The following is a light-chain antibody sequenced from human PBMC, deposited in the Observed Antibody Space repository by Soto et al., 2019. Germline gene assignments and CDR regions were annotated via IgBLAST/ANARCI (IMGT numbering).Light chain of an antibody. Sequence: DIQMTQSPSTLSASVGDRVTITCRASQSISSWLAWFQHKPGKAPKLLIYDASSLKSGVPSRFSGSGSWTEFTLTISSLQPDDFATYYCQQYSNYSWTFGQGTKVE. CDR3: QQYSNYSWT. CDR2: DAS. V-gene: IGKV1-5*01. J-gene: IGKJ1*01. CDR1: QSISSW.